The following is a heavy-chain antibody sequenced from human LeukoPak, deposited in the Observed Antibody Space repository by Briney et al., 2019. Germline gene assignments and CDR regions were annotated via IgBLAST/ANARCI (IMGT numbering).Heavy chain of an antibody. J-gene: IGHJ4*02. CDR2: INQDGTNQ. CDR3: SRSLDY. V-gene: IGHV3-7*01. Sequence: QPWGSLRLSCVASGFPFSGYWMDWVRQAPGKGMEWVANINQDGTNQYFAASVKGRFSISRDNAKNSLYLQMNSLRAEVTGVYYCSRSLDYLGQGALVTVSS. CDR1: GFPFSGYW.